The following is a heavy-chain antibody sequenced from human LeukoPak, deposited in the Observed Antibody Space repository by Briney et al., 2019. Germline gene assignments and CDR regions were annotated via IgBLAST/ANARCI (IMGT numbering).Heavy chain of an antibody. J-gene: IGHJ4*02. CDR3: ARGIIITTTGSFDY. CDR2: INPNNGGT. V-gene: IGHV1-2*02. Sequence: ASVKVSCKASGYTFTDYYIHWVRQVPGQGFEWMGWINPNNGGTNYAQKFRGRVTMTRDTPISTLYMELGSLRSDDTAAYFCARGIIITTTGSFDYWGQGTLVTVSS. CDR1: GYTFTDYY. D-gene: IGHD3-10*01.